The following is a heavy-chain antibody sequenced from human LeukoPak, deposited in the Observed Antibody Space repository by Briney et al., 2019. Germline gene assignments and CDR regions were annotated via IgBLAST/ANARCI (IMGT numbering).Heavy chain of an antibody. CDR1: GFTFSSYA. V-gene: IGHV3-23*01. J-gene: IGHJ4*02. CDR3: AKAWPAAGTFDS. Sequence: GGSLRLSCAASGFTFSSYAMTWVRQAPGKGLEWVSTILPGGGDTYYADSVKGRFTISRVTSKNTLYLQMNTLRVEDTAVYYCAKAWPAAGTFDSWGQGSLVTVSS. CDR2: ILPGGGDT. D-gene: IGHD6-13*01.